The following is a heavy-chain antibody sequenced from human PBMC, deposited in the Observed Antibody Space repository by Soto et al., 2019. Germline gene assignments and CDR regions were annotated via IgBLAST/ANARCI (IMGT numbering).Heavy chain of an antibody. V-gene: IGHV4-34*01. J-gene: IGHJ4*02. CDR1: GGSFSGYY. Sequence: SETLSLTCAVYGGSFSGYYWSWIRQPPGKGLEWIGEINHSGSTNYNPSLKSRVTISVDTSKNRFSLKLSSVTAADTAVYYCARGPEDIVATIYNYWGQGTLVTVSS. CDR2: INHSGST. D-gene: IGHD5-12*01. CDR3: ARGPEDIVATIYNY.